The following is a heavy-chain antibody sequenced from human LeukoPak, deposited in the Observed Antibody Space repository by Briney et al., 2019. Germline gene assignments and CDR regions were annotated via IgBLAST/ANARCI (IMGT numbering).Heavy chain of an antibody. V-gene: IGHV1-46*01. Sequence: GASVKVSCKTSGYTFIDNNMHWLRQALGQGLEWLGIIIPTTGKTTYAQKFQGRVTMTRDTSTSTVYMELTSLTSDDTAVYYCARDFNWAVDYWGQGTLVTVSS. J-gene: IGHJ4*02. CDR1: GYTFIDNN. CDR2: IIPTTGKT. D-gene: IGHD7-27*01. CDR3: ARDFNWAVDY.